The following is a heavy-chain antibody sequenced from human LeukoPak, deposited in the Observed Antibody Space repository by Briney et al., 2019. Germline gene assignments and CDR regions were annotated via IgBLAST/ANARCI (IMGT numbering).Heavy chain of an antibody. Sequence: PGGSLRLSCAASGFTGSSYWMSWVRQAPGKGQDWVANMKYDGREKYYVDSVKGRFTISRDNAKNSLYLQMNSLRAEDTAVYYCARDIEAAGLFLDYWGQGTLVTVSS. CDR3: ARDIEAAGLFLDY. D-gene: IGHD6-13*01. CDR2: MKYDGREK. V-gene: IGHV3-7*01. J-gene: IGHJ4*02. CDR1: GFTGSSYW.